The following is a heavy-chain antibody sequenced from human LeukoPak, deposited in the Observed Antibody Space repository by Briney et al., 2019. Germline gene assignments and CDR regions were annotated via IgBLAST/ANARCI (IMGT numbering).Heavy chain of an antibody. CDR3: AKDRVTLEWSYQVEFDY. CDR2: MRYDGSDK. D-gene: IGHD3-3*01. J-gene: IGHJ4*01. Sequence: PGGSLRLSCAASGFIFSNYGMHWARQAPGKGLEWVAFMRYDGSDKYYADSVKGRLTISRDNSKNTLYLQMNSLRPEDTAVYYCAKDRVTLEWSYQVEFDYWGQGSLVTVSS. V-gene: IGHV3-30*02. CDR1: GFIFSNYG.